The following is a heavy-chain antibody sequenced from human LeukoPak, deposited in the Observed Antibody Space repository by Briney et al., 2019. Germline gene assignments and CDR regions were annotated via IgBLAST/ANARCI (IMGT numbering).Heavy chain of an antibody. J-gene: IGHJ1*01. CDR3: ARRQPYCSGGACYH. V-gene: IGHV1-2*02. CDR2: INPKSGVT. CDR1: GYTFTANY. Sequence: ASVKVSCKTSGYTFTANYIHWVRQAPGQGLEWMGWINPKSGVTNYAQKFQGRVTMTRDTSISTAYVELNSLRSDDTVVYFCARRQPYCSGGACYHWGQGTLVTVSS. D-gene: IGHD2-15*01.